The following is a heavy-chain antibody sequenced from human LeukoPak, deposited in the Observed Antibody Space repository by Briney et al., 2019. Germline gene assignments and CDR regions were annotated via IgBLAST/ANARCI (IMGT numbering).Heavy chain of an antibody. CDR3: AKGGTIFGAPYYYYYYMDV. V-gene: IGHV3-23*01. J-gene: IGHJ6*03. D-gene: IGHD3-3*01. CDR1: GFTFSSYA. CDR2: ISGSGGST. Sequence: PGGSLRLSCAASGFTFSSYAMSWVRQAPGKGLEWVSAISGSGGSTYYADSGKGRFTISRDNSKNTLYQQMNSLRAEDTAVYYCAKGGTIFGAPYYYYYYMDVWGKGTTVTVSS.